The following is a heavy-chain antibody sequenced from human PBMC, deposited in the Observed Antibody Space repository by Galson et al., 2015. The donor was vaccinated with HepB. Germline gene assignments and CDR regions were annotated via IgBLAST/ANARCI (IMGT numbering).Heavy chain of an antibody. J-gene: IGHJ5*01. CDR2: ISYSGLST. V-gene: IGHV3-23*01. D-gene: IGHD2-15*01. CDR3: TKDQDIVVAPLFES. CDR1: GFNLSNYA. Sequence: SLRLSCAASGFNLSNYAMNWVCQAPGKGLEWVSGISYSGLSTYYADSVKGRFTISRDNAKNTLYLHLNRLSAEDTAIYYCTKDQDIVVAPLFESWGQGTLVTVSS.